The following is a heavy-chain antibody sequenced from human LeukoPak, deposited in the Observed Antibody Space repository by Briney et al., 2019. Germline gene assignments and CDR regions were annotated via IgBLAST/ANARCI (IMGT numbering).Heavy chain of an antibody. J-gene: IGHJ4*02. CDR3: ARERYGYGPAPFDF. V-gene: IGHV3-21*01. CDR1: GFTFSSYS. CDR2: ISSSSSHI. D-gene: IGHD5-18*01. Sequence: PGGSLRLSCEGSGFTFSSYSMNWVRQAPGKGLEWVSSISSSSSHIHYGDSVKDRFTISRDNAKNSLYLQMISLRVEDTAVYYCARERYGYGPAPFDFWGQGTLVTVSS.